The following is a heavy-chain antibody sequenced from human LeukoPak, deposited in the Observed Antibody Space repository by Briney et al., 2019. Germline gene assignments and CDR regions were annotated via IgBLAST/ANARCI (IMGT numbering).Heavy chain of an antibody. CDR3: ARDWGYCSGGSCYYFDY. CDR2: INPNSGGT. Sequence: ASVKVSCKXSGYTFTGYYMHWVRQAPGQGLEWMGRINPNSGGTNYAQKFQGRVTMTRDTSISTAYMELSRLRSDDTAVYYCARDWGYCSGGSCYYFDYWGQGTLVTVSS. J-gene: IGHJ4*02. CDR1: GYTFTGYY. V-gene: IGHV1-2*06. D-gene: IGHD2-15*01.